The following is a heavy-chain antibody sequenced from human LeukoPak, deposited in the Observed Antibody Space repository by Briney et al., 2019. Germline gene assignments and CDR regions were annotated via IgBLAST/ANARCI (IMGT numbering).Heavy chain of an antibody. V-gene: IGHV3-30-3*01. Sequence: QPGGSLRLSCAASGFTFSSYAMHWVRQAPGKGLEWVAVISYDGSNKYYADSVKGRFTISRDNSKNTLYLQMNSLRAEDTAVYYCARGRRVAGTRGHYFDYWGQGTLVTVSS. CDR2: ISYDGSNK. D-gene: IGHD6-19*01. CDR3: ARGRRVAGTRGHYFDY. J-gene: IGHJ4*02. CDR1: GFTFSSYA.